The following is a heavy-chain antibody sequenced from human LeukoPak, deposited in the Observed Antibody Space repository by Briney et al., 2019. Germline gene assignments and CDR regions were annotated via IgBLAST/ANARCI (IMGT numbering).Heavy chain of an antibody. D-gene: IGHD4-17*01. CDR1: GFTFSSYS. J-gene: IGHJ4*02. CDR2: ISSSSSYI. Sequence: GGSLRLSCAASGFTFSSYSMNWVRQAPGKGLEWVSSISSSSSYIYYADSVKGRFTISRDNAKNLLYLQMNSLRAEGTAVYYCARDPYGDYVGYFDYWGQGTLVTVSS. CDR3: ARDPYGDYVGYFDY. V-gene: IGHV3-21*01.